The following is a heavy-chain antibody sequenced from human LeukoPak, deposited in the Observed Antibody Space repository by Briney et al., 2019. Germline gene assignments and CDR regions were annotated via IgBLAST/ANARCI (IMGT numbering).Heavy chain of an antibody. D-gene: IGHD1-26*01. CDR1: GYTFTGYY. Sequence: ASVKVSCKASGYTFTGYYMHWVRQAPGQGLEWMGWINPNTGVTNYAQKFQGRVTLTRDTSIITAYMELTRLRSDDTAVYYCASLGATTIYYYGMDVWGQGATVTVSS. CDR3: ASLGATTIYYYGMDV. CDR2: INPNTGVT. V-gene: IGHV1-2*02. J-gene: IGHJ6*02.